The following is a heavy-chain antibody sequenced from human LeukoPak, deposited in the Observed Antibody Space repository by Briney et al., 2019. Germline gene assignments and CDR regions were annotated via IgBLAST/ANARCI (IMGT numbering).Heavy chain of an antibody. Sequence: SETLSLTCTVSGGSISSYYWSWIRQPAGKGLEWIGRIYTSGSTNYNPSLKSRVTMSVDTSKNQFSLKLSSVTAADTAVYYCARVLFLGSSSSPGYWGQGTLVTVSS. D-gene: IGHD6-6*01. V-gene: IGHV4-4*07. CDR2: IYTSGST. CDR1: GGSISSYY. J-gene: IGHJ4*02. CDR3: ARVLFLGSSSSPGY.